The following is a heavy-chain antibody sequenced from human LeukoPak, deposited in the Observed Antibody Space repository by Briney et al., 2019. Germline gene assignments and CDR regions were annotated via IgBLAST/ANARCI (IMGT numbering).Heavy chain of an antibody. J-gene: IGHJ5*02. D-gene: IGHD3-3*01. V-gene: IGHV1-18*01. Sequence: ASVKVSCKASGYTFTSYGISWVRQAPGQGLEWMGWISAYNGNTNYVQKLQGRVTMTTDTSTSTAYMELRSLRSDDTAVYYCARASPLNYDFWSGYAAYNWFDPWGQGTLVTVSS. CDR1: GYTFTSYG. CDR2: ISAYNGNT. CDR3: ARASPLNYDFWSGYAAYNWFDP.